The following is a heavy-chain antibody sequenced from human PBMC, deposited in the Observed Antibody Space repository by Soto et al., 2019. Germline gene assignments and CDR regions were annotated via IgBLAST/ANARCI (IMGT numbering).Heavy chain of an antibody. CDR1: GDTITGYY. CDR3: ARGYCSGGSCYSALYYYYYGMDV. CDR2: INPIFGTA. D-gene: IGHD2-15*01. J-gene: IGHJ6*02. V-gene: IGHV1-69*13. Sequence: GASVKASCKASGDTITGYYMHWVRQAPEQGLEWMGWINPIFGTANYAQKFQGRVTITADESTSTAYMELSSLRSEDTAVYYCARGYCSGGSCYSALYYYYYGMDVWGQGTTVTVSS.